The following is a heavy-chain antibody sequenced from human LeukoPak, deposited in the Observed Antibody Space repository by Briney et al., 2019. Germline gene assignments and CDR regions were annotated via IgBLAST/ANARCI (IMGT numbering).Heavy chain of an antibody. CDR1: GFTFTSSA. CDR3: AADLAARLSYGMDV. D-gene: IGHD6-6*01. V-gene: IGHV1-58*01. J-gene: IGHJ6*02. CDR2: IVVGSGNT. Sequence: ASVKVSRKASGFTFTSSAVQWVRQARGQRLEWIGWIVVGSGNTNYAQKFQERVTITRDMSTSTAYMELSSLRSEDTAVYYCAADLAARLSYGMDVWGQGTTVTVSS.